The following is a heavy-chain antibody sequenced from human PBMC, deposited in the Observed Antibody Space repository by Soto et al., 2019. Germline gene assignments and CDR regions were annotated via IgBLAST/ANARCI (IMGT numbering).Heavy chain of an antibody. CDR3: ARTGEGWFDP. CDR1: GGSISSGGYY. J-gene: IGHJ5*02. CDR2: IYYSGST. Sequence: QVQLQESGPGLVKPSQTLSLTCTVSGGSISSGGYYWSWIRQHPGKGLEWIGYIYYSGSTYYNPSHKSRVTIAVDPSKNQFSLKLSSVTAADTAVYYCARTGEGWFDPWGKGTLVTVSS. V-gene: IGHV4-31*03. D-gene: IGHD1-1*01.